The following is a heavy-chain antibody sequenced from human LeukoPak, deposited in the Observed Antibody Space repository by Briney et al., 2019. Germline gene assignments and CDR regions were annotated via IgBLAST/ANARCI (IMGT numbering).Heavy chain of an antibody. D-gene: IGHD6-13*01. CDR3: ARVRGYSSIRWYFDL. CDR2: IYYSGST. J-gene: IGHJ2*01. Sequence: PSQTLSLTCTVSGGSISSGDYYWSWICQPPGKGLEWIGYIYYSGSTYYSPSLKSRVTISVDTSKNQFSLKLSSVTAADTAVYYCARVRGYSSIRWYFDLWGRGTLVTVSS. V-gene: IGHV4-30-4*01. CDR1: GGSISSGDYY.